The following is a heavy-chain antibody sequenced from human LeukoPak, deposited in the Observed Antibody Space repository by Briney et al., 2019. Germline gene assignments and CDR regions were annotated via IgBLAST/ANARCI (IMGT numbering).Heavy chain of an antibody. CDR1: GGTFSSYT. J-gene: IGHJ4*02. V-gene: IGHV1-69*02. Sequence: SVKVSCKAPGGTFSSYTISWVRQAPGQGLEWMGRIIPILGIANYAQKFQGRVTITADKSTSTAYMELSSLRSEDTAVYYCARAPKAYGRVYYFDYWGQGTLVTVSS. D-gene: IGHD4-17*01. CDR3: ARAPKAYGRVYYFDY. CDR2: IIPILGIA.